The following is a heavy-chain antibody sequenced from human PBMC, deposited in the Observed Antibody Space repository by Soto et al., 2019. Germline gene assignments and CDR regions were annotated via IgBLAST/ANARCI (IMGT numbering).Heavy chain of an antibody. J-gene: IGHJ4*02. V-gene: IGHV3-11*01. Sequence: GGSRRLSWAASGFSFSDYYMSWIRQAPGKGLEWVSYISSSGSTIYYADSVKGRFTISTDNAKNSLYLHMNSLRAEATAVYSCARSGTGIAVAGPVYWGQRTLVTVSS. CDR2: ISSSGSTI. D-gene: IGHD6-19*01. CDR1: GFSFSDYY. CDR3: ARSGTGIAVAGPVY.